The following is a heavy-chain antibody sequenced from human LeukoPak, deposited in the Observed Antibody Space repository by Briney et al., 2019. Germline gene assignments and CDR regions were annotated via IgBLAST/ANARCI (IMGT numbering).Heavy chain of an antibody. CDR2: IIPIFGTA. CDR1: GGTFSSYA. Sequence: GASVKVSCKASGGTFSSYAISWARQAPGQGLEWMGGIIPIFGTANYAQKFQGRVTITTDESTSTAYMELSSLRSEDTAVYYCASADDFWSGYPSGYWGQGTLVTVSS. CDR3: ASADDFWSGYPSGY. D-gene: IGHD3-3*01. V-gene: IGHV1-69*05. J-gene: IGHJ4*02.